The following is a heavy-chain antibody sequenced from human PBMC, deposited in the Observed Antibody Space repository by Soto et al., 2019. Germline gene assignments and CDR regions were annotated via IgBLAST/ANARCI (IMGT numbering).Heavy chain of an antibody. CDR2: INHSGST. Sequence: QVQLQQWGAGLLKPSETLSLTCAVYGGSFSGYYWSWIRQPPGKGLEWIGEINHSGSTNYNPSLKSRVTISVDTSKNQFSLKLSSVTAADTAVYDCARVGDIVVGNWFDPWGQGTLVTVSS. J-gene: IGHJ5*02. D-gene: IGHD2-15*01. CDR3: ARVGDIVVGNWFDP. V-gene: IGHV4-34*01. CDR1: GGSFSGYY.